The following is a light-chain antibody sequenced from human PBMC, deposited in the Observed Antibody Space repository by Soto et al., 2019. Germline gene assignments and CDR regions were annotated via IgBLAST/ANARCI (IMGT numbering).Light chain of an antibody. CDR1: QTISSY. CDR3: RQSYSSPRT. V-gene: IGKV1-39*01. CDR2: AAS. Sequence: DIQMTQSPSTLSASVGYRVTITCRASQTISSYLNWYQQKPGKAPKLLIYAASSLQSGVPSRFSGSGSGTDFTLTISSLQPEDFATYYCRQSYSSPRTFGQGTKVDIK. J-gene: IGKJ1*01.